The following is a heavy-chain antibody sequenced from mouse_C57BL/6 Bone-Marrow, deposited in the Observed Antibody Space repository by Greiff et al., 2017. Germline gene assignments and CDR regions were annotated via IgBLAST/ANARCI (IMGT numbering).Heavy chain of an antibody. CDR2: INPSDSYT. Sequence: QVQLQQPGAELVMPGASVKLSCKASGYTFTSYWMHWVKQRPGQGLEWIGEINPSDSYTNYNQKFKGKSTLTVDKSSSTAYMQLSSLTSEDAAVYYCARNGYGSYTWVSCTGQRTLVT. V-gene: IGHV1-69*01. J-gene: IGHJ3*01. CDR3: ARNGYGSYTWVSC. D-gene: IGHD1-1*02. CDR1: GYTFTSYW.